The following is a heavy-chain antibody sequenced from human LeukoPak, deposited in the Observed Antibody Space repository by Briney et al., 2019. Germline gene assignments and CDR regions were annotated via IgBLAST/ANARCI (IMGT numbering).Heavy chain of an antibody. J-gene: IGHJ4*02. V-gene: IGHV1-69*06. CDR1: GGTFSSYA. D-gene: IGHD1-1*01. CDR3: ARDRGTGLIDY. CDR2: IIPIFGTA. Sequence: GASVKVSCKASGGTFSSYAISWVRQAPGQGLEWMGGIIPIFGTANYTQKFQGRVTITADKSTSTAYMELSSLRSEDTAVYYCARDRGTGLIDYWGQGTLVTVSS.